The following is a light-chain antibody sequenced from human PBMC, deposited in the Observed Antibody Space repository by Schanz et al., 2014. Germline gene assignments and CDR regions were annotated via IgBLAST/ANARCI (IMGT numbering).Light chain of an antibody. CDR2: LGS. CDR1: QSLLYTNGHNY. J-gene: IGKJ2*01. V-gene: IGKV2-28*01. Sequence: DIVMPQSPLSLPVPPGEPASISCRSSQSLLYTNGHNYLGWYLQKPGQSPQLLIYLGSNRASGVPDRFSGSGSGTVFTLKISRVEAEDVGVYYCMQSLLAPATFGQGTKLEIK. CDR3: MQSLLAPAT.